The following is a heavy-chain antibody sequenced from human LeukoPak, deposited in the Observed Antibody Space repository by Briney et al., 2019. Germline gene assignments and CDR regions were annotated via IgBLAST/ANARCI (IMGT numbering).Heavy chain of an antibody. J-gene: IGHJ5*02. Sequence: ASVKVSCKASGGTFSSYAISWVRQAPGQGLEWMGGIIPIFGTANYAQKFQGRVTITADESTSTAYMELSSLRSDDTAVYYCARAPPITRGPFDPWGQGTLVTVSS. V-gene: IGHV1-69*13. D-gene: IGHD3-10*01. CDR2: IIPIFGTA. CDR1: GGTFSSYA. CDR3: ARAPPITRGPFDP.